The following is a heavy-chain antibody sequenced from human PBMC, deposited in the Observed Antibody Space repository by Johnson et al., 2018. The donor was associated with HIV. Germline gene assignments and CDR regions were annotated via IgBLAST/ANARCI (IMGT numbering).Heavy chain of an antibody. CDR3: ARDMGHRQLARDAFDI. J-gene: IGHJ3*02. V-gene: IGHV3-30*03. D-gene: IGHD6-6*01. CDR2: ISYDGSNK. Sequence: QMQLVESGGGVVQPGRSLRLSCAASGFTFSSYGMHWVRQAPGKGLEWVALISYDGSNKYYADSVKGRFTISRDNSKNTLFLQMNSLRPEDTAVYYCARDMGHRQLARDAFDIWGQGTMVTVSS. CDR1: GFTFSSYG.